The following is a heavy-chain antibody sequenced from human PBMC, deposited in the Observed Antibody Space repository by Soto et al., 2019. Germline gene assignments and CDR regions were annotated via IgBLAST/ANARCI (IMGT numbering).Heavy chain of an antibody. Sequence: SETLSLTCTVSGGSIRSYYWSWIRQPPGKGPEWIGYIFYSGSTNYNPSLKSRVTISLDTSKNQFSLKLSSGTAADTAVYYCEREPSQYYFDSWAQATLVTVSS. CDR3: EREPSQYYFDS. CDR2: IFYSGST. CDR1: GGSIRSYY. V-gene: IGHV4-59*01. J-gene: IGHJ4*02.